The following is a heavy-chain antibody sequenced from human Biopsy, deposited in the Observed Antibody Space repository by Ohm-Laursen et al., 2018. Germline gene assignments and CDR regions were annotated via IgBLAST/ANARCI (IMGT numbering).Heavy chain of an antibody. D-gene: IGHD7-27*01. Sequence: SLRLSCAASGFDFSDYSMSWVRQAPGKGLEWVSSVTTTSSYIYYADSVKGRFTISRDNSKNTLYLQMNNLGAEDTAVFYCAKDLRNNNWGVENWGQGTLVTVSS. V-gene: IGHV3-21*01. CDR3: AKDLRNNNWGVEN. CDR2: VTTTSSYI. J-gene: IGHJ4*02. CDR1: GFDFSDYS.